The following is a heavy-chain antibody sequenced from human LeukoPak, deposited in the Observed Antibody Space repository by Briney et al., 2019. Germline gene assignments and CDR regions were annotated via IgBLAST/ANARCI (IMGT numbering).Heavy chain of an antibody. V-gene: IGHV3-30*03. Sequence: PGGSLRLSCAASGFSFSSYSMNWVRQAPGKGLEWVAVISYDGSNKYYADSVKGRFTISRDNSKNTLYLQMNSLRAEDTAVYYCARDSAKNGYSSGWYVYWGQGTLVTVSS. CDR3: ARDSAKNGYSSGWYVY. CDR1: GFSFSSYS. D-gene: IGHD6-19*01. CDR2: ISYDGSNK. J-gene: IGHJ4*02.